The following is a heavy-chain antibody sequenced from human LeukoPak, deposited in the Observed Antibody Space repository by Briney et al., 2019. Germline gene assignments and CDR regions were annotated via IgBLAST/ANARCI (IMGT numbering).Heavy chain of an antibody. Sequence: SVKVSCKAPGGTFSSYAISWVRQAPGQGLEWMGGIIPIFGTANYAQKFQGRVTITADKSTSTAYMELSSLRSEDTAVYYCAKGDSGYDSFDAFDIWGQGTMVTVSS. CDR3: AKGDSGYDSFDAFDI. CDR1: GGTFSSYA. D-gene: IGHD5-12*01. CDR2: IIPIFGTA. V-gene: IGHV1-69*06. J-gene: IGHJ3*02.